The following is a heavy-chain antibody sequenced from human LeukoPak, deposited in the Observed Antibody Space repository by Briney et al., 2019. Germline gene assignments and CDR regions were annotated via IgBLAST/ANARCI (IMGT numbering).Heavy chain of an antibody. CDR3: ARDYFVRSLYYYYYMDV. Sequence: SETLSLTCTVSGGSISSGSYYWSWIRQPAGKGLEWIGRIYTSGSTNYNPSLKSRVTISVDTSKNRFSLELSSVTAADTAVYYCARDYFVRSLYYYYYMDVWGKGTTVTVSS. V-gene: IGHV4-61*02. D-gene: IGHD3-10*01. CDR2: IYTSGST. CDR1: GGSISSGSYY. J-gene: IGHJ6*03.